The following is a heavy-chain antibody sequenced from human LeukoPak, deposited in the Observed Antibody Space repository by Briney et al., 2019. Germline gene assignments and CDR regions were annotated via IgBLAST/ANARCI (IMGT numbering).Heavy chain of an antibody. J-gene: IGHJ4*02. CDR3: ARDVKYYDILTGYYTEYYFDY. D-gene: IGHD3-9*01. CDR2: IYTSGST. CDR1: GGAISSGSYY. V-gene: IGHV4-61*02. Sequence: SETLSLTCTVSGGAISSGSYYWSWIRQPAGKGLEWIGRIYTSGSTNYNPSLKSRVPISLDTSKNQFSLKLSSVTAADTAVYYCARDVKYYDILTGYYTEYYFDYWGQGTLVTVSS.